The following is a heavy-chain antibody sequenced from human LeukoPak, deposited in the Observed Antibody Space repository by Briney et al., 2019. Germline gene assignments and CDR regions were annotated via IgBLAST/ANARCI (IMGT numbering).Heavy chain of an antibody. J-gene: IGHJ4*02. CDR3: ARRLDY. CDR1: GFRFSTYW. CDR2: IKEDGSDK. V-gene: IGHV3-7*01. Sequence: GGSLRLSCEVSGFRFSTYWMTWVRQAPGKGLEWVANIKEDGSDKYYVDSVKGRFTISRDNAKNSLYLQMNNLRAEDTAVYYCARRLDYWGQGTLVTVSS.